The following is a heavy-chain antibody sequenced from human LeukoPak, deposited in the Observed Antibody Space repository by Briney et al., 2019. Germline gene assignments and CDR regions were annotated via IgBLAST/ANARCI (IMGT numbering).Heavy chain of an antibody. CDR3: ARISPDSSGYYHFDY. CDR2: IYPGDSDT. Sequence: GESLKISCKGSGYSFTSYWIGWVRQMPGKGLEWMGIIYPGDSDTRYSPSFQGQVTISADKSISTAYLQWSSLKASDTAMYYCARISPDSSGYYHFDYWGQGTLVTVSS. D-gene: IGHD3-22*01. J-gene: IGHJ4*02. V-gene: IGHV5-51*01. CDR1: GYSFTSYW.